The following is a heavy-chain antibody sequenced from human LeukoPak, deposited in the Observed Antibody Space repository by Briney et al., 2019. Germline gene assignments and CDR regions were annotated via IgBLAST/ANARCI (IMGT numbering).Heavy chain of an antibody. CDR1: GFNFSNYA. D-gene: IGHD2-21*01. Sequence: GGSLRLSCVASGFNFSNYAMHWVRQAPGKGLEFVSAISRSGGDTSYGNFVKGRFSISRDNIRNTVDLQMGALRPEDSGIYYCARIPEYWGQGTLVTVS. CDR2: ISRSGGDT. V-gene: IGHV3-64*01. CDR3: ARIPEY. J-gene: IGHJ4*02.